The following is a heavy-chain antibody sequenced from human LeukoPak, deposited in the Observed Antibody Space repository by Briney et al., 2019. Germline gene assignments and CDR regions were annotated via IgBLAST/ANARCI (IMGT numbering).Heavy chain of an antibody. J-gene: IGHJ5*02. V-gene: IGHV4-61*02. CDR1: GDSISSSSYY. CDR2: IYTSGST. Sequence: SQTLSLTCTVSGDSISSSSYYWSWIRQPAGKGLEWIGRIYTSGSTNYNPSLKSRVTISVDTSKNQFSLKLSSVTAADTAVYYCARDGYYYDSSGSMNWFDPWGQGTLVTVSS. D-gene: IGHD3-22*01. CDR3: ARDGYYYDSSGSMNWFDP.